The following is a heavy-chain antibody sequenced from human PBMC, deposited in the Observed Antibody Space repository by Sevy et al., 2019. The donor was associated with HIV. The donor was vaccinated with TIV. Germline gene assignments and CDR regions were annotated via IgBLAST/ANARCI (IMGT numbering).Heavy chain of an antibody. CDR3: ARSGGYSDYGMDV. V-gene: IGHV3-13*01. CDR2: IRSGGDA. Sequence: GGSLRLSCGASGFTFSSYDMHWVHQAAGKGLEWVSGIRSGGDAYYPGSVKGRFTISRENAKNSLYLQMNSLRAGDTAVYYCARSGGYSDYGMDVWGQGTTVTVSS. D-gene: IGHD5-12*01. J-gene: IGHJ6*02. CDR1: GFTFSSYD.